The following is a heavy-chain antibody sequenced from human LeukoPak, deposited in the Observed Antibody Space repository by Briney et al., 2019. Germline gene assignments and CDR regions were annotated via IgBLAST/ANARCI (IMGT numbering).Heavy chain of an antibody. CDR1: GFAFSEDS. Sequence: PGGSLRLSCAASGFAFSEDSMNWARQPPGKGLEWLSSISSTSKYIYYADSVKGRFTISRDNAKNSLFLQMNNLRVDDSAVYYCAREYTAMAYDYWDQGNLVTVSS. CDR2: ISSTSKYI. D-gene: IGHD5-18*01. CDR3: AREYTAMAYDY. J-gene: IGHJ4*02. V-gene: IGHV3-21*01.